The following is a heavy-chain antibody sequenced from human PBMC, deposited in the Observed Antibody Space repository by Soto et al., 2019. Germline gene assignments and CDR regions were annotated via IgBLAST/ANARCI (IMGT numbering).Heavy chain of an antibody. J-gene: IGHJ4*02. CDR2: TYYRSKWYN. D-gene: IGHD3-16*01. Sequence: SHTLXLTCGICGYIFSFNIASCNFIMQSPSRVLEWLGRTYYRSKWYNDYAVSVKSRITVTPETSKNQFSLHLNSLNPEDTAVYYCAREFKYYESSPSYFDYWGQGALVTVSS. CDR3: AREFKYYESSPSYFDY. V-gene: IGHV6-1*01. CDR1: GYIFSFNIAS.